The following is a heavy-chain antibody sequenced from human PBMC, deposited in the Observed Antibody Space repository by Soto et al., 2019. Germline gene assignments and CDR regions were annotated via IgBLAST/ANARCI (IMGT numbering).Heavy chain of an antibody. J-gene: IGHJ5*02. CDR1: GYSISSGYY. V-gene: IGHV4-38-2*02. CDR2: IYHSGST. D-gene: IGHD6-6*01. Sequence: SETLSLTCAVSGYSISSGYYWGWIRQPPGKGLEWIGSIYHSGSTYYNPSLKSRVTISVDTSKNQFSLKLSSVTAADTAVYYCARERVAARSLGHWFDPWGQGTLVT. CDR3: ARERVAARSLGHWFDP.